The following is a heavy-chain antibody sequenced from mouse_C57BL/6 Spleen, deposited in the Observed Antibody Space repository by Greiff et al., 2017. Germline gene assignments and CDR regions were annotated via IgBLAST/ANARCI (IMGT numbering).Heavy chain of an antibody. CDR2: IYPGDGDT. V-gene: IGHV1-80*01. Sequence: QVQLQQSGAELVKPGASVKISCKASGYAFSSYWMNWVKQRPGTGLEWIGQIYPGDGDTNYNGKFKGKATLTADKSSSTADMQLSSLTSEDSAVYYCARGRYGNCFDDWGQGTTLTVSS. CDR3: ARGRYGNCFDD. CDR1: GYAFSSYW. D-gene: IGHD2-1*01. J-gene: IGHJ2*01.